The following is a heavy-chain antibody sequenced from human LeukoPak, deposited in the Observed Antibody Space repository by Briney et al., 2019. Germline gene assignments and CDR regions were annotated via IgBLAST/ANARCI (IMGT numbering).Heavy chain of an antibody. CDR2: IIPIFGTA. J-gene: IGHJ4*02. V-gene: IGHV1-69*06. D-gene: IGHD5-18*01. CDR1: GYTFTSYA. Sequence: GASVKVSCKASGYTFTSYAISWVRQAPGQGLEWMGGIIPIFGTANYAQKLQGRVTITADKSTSTAYMELSSLRSEDTAVYYCARASVDTLNTIDYWGQGTLVTVSS. CDR3: ARASVDTLNTIDY.